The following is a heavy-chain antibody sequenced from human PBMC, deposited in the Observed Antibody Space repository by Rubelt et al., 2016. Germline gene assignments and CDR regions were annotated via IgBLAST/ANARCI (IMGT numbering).Heavy chain of an antibody. V-gene: IGHV4-59*04. J-gene: IGHJ6*02. CDR1: GGSISSYY. Sequence: QVQLQESGPGLVKPSETLSLTCTVSGGSISSYYWSWIRQPPGKGLEWIGEINHSGSTNYNPSLKSRVTISVDTSKNQFSRKLSSVTAADTAVYYCARIFEYSSSEDSYYYYGMDVWGQGTTVTVSS. D-gene: IGHD6-6*01. CDR3: ARIFEYSSSEDSYYYYGMDV. CDR2: INHSGST.